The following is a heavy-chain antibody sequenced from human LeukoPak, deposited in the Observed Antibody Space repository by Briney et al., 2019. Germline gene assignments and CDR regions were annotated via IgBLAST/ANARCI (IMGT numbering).Heavy chain of an antibody. CDR3: ASTAGYSSSLGAFDI. V-gene: IGHV4-39*01. Sequence: SETLSLTCTVSGGSISSSSYYWGWIRQPPGKGLEWIGSIYYSGSTYYNPSLKSRVTISVDTSKNQISLKLSSVTAADTAVYYCASTAGYSSSLGAFDIWGQGTMVTVSS. CDR2: IYYSGST. J-gene: IGHJ3*02. D-gene: IGHD6-6*01. CDR1: GGSISSSSYY.